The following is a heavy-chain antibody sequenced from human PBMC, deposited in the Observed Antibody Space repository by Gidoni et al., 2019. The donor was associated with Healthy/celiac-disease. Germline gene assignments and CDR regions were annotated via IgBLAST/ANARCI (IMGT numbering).Heavy chain of an antibody. CDR3: AADEWFGELSGPNWFDP. J-gene: IGHJ5*02. D-gene: IGHD3-10*01. Sequence: HMQLVQSGPEVTKPGTSVKVSCKASGFTFTSSAVQWVRQARGQRLEWIGWIVVGSGNTNYAQKFQERVTITRDMSTSTAYMELSSLRSEDTAVYYCAADEWFGELSGPNWFDPWGQGTLVTVSS. CDR2: IVVGSGNT. CDR1: GFTFTSSA. V-gene: IGHV1-58*01.